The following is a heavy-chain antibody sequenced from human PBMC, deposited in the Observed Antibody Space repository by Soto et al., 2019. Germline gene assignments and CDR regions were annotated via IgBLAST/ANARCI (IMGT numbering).Heavy chain of an antibody. D-gene: IGHD3-9*01. CDR3: ARESHDILTGPPWVWYFDL. CDR2: INDRGSI. V-gene: IGHV4-34*01. CDR1: GGSFSGYY. Sequence: QVQLQQWGAGPLRPLETLSLTCGVSGGSFSGYYWAWIRQSPGKGLEWIGEINDRGSINYNHSLKSRVSISVDTSKTHYSLNLRSVTAADTAVYYCARESHDILTGPPWVWYFDLWGRGNLVTVSS. J-gene: IGHJ2*01.